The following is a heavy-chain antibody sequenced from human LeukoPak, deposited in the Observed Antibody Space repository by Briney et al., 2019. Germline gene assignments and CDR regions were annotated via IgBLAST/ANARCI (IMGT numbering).Heavy chain of an antibody. CDR3: VIVRGYFDSSGSDY. V-gene: IGHV1-3*01. D-gene: IGHD3-9*01. CDR1: GYTFTSYA. CDR2: INAGNGNT. J-gene: IGHJ4*02. Sequence: ASVKVSCKASGYTFTSYAMHWVRQAPGQRLEWMGWINAGNGNTKYSQKFQGRVTITRDTSASTAYMELSSLRSEDTAVYYCVIVRGYFDSSGSDYWGQGTLVTVSS.